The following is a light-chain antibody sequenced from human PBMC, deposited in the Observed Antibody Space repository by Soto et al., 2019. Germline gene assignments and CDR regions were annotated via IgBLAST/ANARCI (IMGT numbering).Light chain of an antibody. CDR2: RTD. CDR3: AAYTGNWNGPV. V-gene: IGLV1-47*01. CDR1: SSTFANNY. J-gene: IGLJ2*01. Sequence: QSALTHPPSVSGTPVQRVSISCSGDSSTFANNYVHWYQQVPGAAPKLLMYRTDQRPSGVPERFSGSKSGTSASLTISGLRPEDEAQYYCAAYTGNWNGPVFGGGTKLTVL.